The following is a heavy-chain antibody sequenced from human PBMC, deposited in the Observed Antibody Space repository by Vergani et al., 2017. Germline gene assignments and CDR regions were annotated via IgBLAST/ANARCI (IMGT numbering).Heavy chain of an antibody. Sequence: QVQLQQWGAGLLKPSETLSLTCAVYGGSFSGYYWSWIRQPPGKGLEWIGEINHSGSTNYNPALKSRVTISVDTSKNQFSLKLSSVTAADTAVYYCARGGVSDYWGQGTLVTVSS. CDR2: INHSGST. CDR1: GGSFSGYY. J-gene: IGHJ4*02. V-gene: IGHV4-34*01. D-gene: IGHD2-8*01. CDR3: ARGGVSDY.